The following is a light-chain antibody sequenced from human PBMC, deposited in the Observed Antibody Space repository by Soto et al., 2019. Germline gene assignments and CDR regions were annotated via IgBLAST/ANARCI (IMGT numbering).Light chain of an antibody. Sequence: DIPMTQSPSSLSASVGDRVTITCRASQSISSYLNWYQQKPGKAPKLLIYAASSLQSGVPSRFSGSVSVTDFTLTISSLQPEDFATYYCQQSYSTPTWTFGQGTKVEIK. CDR2: AAS. V-gene: IGKV1-39*01. CDR1: QSISSY. CDR3: QQSYSTPTWT. J-gene: IGKJ1*01.